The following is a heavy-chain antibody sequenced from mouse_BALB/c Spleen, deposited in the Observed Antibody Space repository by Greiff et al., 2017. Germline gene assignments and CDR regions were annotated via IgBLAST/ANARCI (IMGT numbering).Heavy chain of an antibody. J-gene: IGHJ2*01. D-gene: IGHD1-2*01. CDR2: ISSGGSYT. Sequence: EVHLVESGGGLVKPGGSLKLSCAASGFTFSSYTMSWVRQTPEKRLEWVATISSGGSYTYYPDSVKGRFTISRDNAKNTLYLQMSSLKSEDTAMYYCTRDLYGYDYWGQGTTLTVSS. V-gene: IGHV5-6-4*01. CDR3: TRDLYGYDY. CDR1: GFTFSSYT.